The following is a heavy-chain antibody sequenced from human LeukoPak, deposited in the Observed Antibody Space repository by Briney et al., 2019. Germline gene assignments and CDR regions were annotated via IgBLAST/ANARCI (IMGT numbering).Heavy chain of an antibody. CDR1: GGTFSSYA. CDR3: ARDNYAGANWFDP. V-gene: IGHV1-69*05. J-gene: IGHJ5*02. D-gene: IGHD1-7*01. CDR2: IIPIFGTA. Sequence: SVKVSCKASGGTFSSYAISWVRQAPGQGLEWMGGIIPIFGTANYVQKFQGRVTITTDESTSTAYMELSSLRSEDTAVYYCARDNYAGANWFDPWGQGTLVTVSS.